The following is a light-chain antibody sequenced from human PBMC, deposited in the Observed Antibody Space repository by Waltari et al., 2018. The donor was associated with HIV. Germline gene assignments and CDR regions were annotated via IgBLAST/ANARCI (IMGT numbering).Light chain of an antibody. CDR1: CPHIAAKYD. CDR3: KTYDSSLSASEV. Sequence: SVLTQPPSVSGHQGLRVTTSYTGNCPHIAAKYDVHCYQQFPGTAPKLLIYANTNQPSAVPDRFSGSKSCTTASLAITGLRAEDEAYYYCKTYDSSLSASEVFGRGTKVIVL. CDR2: ANT. J-gene: IGLJ2*01. V-gene: IGLV1-40*01.